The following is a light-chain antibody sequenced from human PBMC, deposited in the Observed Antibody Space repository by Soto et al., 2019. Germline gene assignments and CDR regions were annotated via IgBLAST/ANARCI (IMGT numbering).Light chain of an antibody. CDR2: AAS. V-gene: IGKV1-39*01. Sequence: DIQITQSPSSLSASVGDRVTITCRASQNINSYLNWYQQKPGKAPKYLIYAASSLQSGVPSRFSGSGSGTDFTLTISSLQAEDFATYYCQQIDSTPFTFGQGTKLEIK. J-gene: IGKJ2*01. CDR3: QQIDSTPFT. CDR1: QNINSY.